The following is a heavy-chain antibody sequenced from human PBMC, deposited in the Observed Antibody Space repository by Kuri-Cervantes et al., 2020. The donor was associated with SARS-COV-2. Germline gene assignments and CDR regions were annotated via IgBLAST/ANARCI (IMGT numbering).Heavy chain of an antibody. CDR1: GGSISSSNW. CDR3: ARDTGYCGGDCSAFDI. Sequence: SETLSLTCAVSGGSISSSNWWSWVRQPPGKGLEWIGEIYHSGSTNYNQSLKSRVTISVDKSKNQFSLKLSSVTAADTAVYYCARDTGYCGGDCSAFDIWGQGTMVTVSS. V-gene: IGHV4-4*02. D-gene: IGHD2-21*02. J-gene: IGHJ3*02. CDR2: IYHSGST.